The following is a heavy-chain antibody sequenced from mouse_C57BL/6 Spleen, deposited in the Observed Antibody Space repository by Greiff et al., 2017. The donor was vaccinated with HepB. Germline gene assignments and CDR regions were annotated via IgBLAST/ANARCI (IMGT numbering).Heavy chain of an antibody. CDR3: ATVPYYYGSSYYFDY. J-gene: IGHJ2*01. Sequence: VQLKESGGGLVKPGGSLKLSCAASGFTFSDYGMHWVRQAPEKGLEWVAYISSGSSTIYYADTVKGRFTISRDNAKNTLFLQMTSLRSEDTAMYYCATVPYYYGSSYYFDYWGQGTTLTVSS. V-gene: IGHV5-17*01. D-gene: IGHD1-1*01. CDR2: ISSGSSTI. CDR1: GFTFSDYG.